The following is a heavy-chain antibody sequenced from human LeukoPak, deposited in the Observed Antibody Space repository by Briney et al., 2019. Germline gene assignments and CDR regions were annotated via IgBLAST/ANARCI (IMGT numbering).Heavy chain of an antibody. CDR1: GYTFTGYY. D-gene: IGHD3-10*01. CDR2: INPNSGGT. V-gene: IGHV1-2*02. J-gene: IGHJ4*02. Sequence: ASVKVSYKASGYTFTGYYMLWVRQAPGQGLEWMGWINPNSGGTNYAQKFQGRVTMTRDTSISTAYMELSRLRSDDTAVYFCARDSSLRGVIGNWGQGTLVTVSS. CDR3: ARDSSLRGVIGN.